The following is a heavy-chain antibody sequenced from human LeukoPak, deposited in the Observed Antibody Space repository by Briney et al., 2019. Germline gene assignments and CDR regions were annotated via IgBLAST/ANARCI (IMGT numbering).Heavy chain of an antibody. CDR1: GGSISSNGYY. CDR2: IYYSGGT. D-gene: IGHD6-19*01. CDR3: ARETEKQWQY. J-gene: IGHJ3*01. Sequence: PSETLSLTCTVSGGSISSNGYYWAWFRQPPGKGLEWIGSIYYSGGTYYNPSLKSRVTISVDTSKNQFSLTLRSVTAADTAVYYCARETEKQWQYWGQGTMATVSS. V-gene: IGHV4-39*02.